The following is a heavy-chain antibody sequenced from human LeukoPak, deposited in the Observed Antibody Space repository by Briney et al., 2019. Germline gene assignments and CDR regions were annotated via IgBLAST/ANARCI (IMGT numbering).Heavy chain of an antibody. CDR3: AREGTGYCSGRSCPFDC. D-gene: IGHD2-15*01. J-gene: IGHJ4*02. CDR2: IISSSNYI. CDR1: GFTFSTYS. Sequence: GGSLRLSCAGSGFTFSTYSMHWVRQAPGKGLEWVSSIISSSNYIYYADSVKGRFTISRDNAKNSLYLQMNSLRAEDTAVYYCAREGTGYCSGRSCPFDCWGQGSLVTVSS. V-gene: IGHV3-21*01.